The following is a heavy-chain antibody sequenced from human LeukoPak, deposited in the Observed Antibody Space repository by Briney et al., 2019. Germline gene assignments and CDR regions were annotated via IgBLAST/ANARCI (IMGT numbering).Heavy chain of an antibody. J-gene: IGHJ6*03. CDR3: AKASRRPGSGRFYYYYYYMDV. V-gene: IGHV3-21*01. D-gene: IGHD2-15*01. CDR1: GFTFSSYS. Sequence: PGGSLRLSRAASGFTFSSYSMNWVRQAPGKGLEWVSSISSSSSDIYYADSVKGRFTISRDNAKNSLYLQMNSRRAEDTAVYNCAKASRRPGSGRFYYYYYYMDVWGKGTTVTVSS. CDR2: ISSSSSDI.